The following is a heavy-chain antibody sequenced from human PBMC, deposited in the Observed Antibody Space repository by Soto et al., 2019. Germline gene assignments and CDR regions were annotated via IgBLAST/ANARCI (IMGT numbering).Heavy chain of an antibody. V-gene: IGHV4-34*01. D-gene: IGHD2-2*01. CDR3: ASLYCSSTSCYYYFDY. J-gene: IGHJ4*02. Sequence: QVQLQQWGAGLLKPSETLSLTCAVYGGSFSGYYWSWIRQPPGKGLEWIGEINHSGSTNYNPSLKSRVPISVETSKNQVALKLSSVTAADTAVYYCASLYCSSTSCYYYFDYWGQGTLVTVSS. CDR1: GGSFSGYY. CDR2: INHSGST.